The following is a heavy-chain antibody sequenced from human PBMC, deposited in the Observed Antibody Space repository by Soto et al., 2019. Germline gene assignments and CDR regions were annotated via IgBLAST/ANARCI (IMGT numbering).Heavy chain of an antibody. CDR3: ARWYRQSLYSSSWVFDY. V-gene: IGHV4-31*03. CDR2: IFYSGST. Sequence: QVQLQESGPGLVKPSQTLSLICTVSGGSINSGGYYWNWIRQHPGKGLEWIGYIFYSGSTYYNPFLRSRVTRSADTSENQFSLNLSSVTDADTAVYFCARWYRQSLYSSSWVFDYWGQGTLVNVSS. D-gene: IGHD6-13*01. J-gene: IGHJ4*02. CDR1: GGSINSGGYY.